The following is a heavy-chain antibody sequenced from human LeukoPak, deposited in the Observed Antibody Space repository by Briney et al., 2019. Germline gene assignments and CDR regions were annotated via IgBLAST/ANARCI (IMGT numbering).Heavy chain of an antibody. CDR1: GYSLTELS. Sequence: SCKVSGYSLTELSMHWVRQAPGKGLEWVSVIYSGGSTYYADSVKGRFTISRDNSKNTLYLQMNSLRAEDTAVYYCARQGAYVWGSYRPENYFDYWGQGTLVTVSS. D-gene: IGHD3-16*02. CDR3: ARQGAYVWGSYRPENYFDY. V-gene: IGHV3-66*04. CDR2: IYSGGST. J-gene: IGHJ4*02.